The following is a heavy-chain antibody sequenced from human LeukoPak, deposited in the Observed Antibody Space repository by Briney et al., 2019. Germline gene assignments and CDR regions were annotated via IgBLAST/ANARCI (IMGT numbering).Heavy chain of an antibody. CDR2: MNPNSGNT. D-gene: IGHD3-3*01. Sequence: ASVKVSCKASGYTFTSYDINWVRQATGQGPEWMGWMNPNSGNTGYAQKFQGRVTMTRNTSISTAYMELSSLRSEDTAVYYCARHKTDYDFWSGRPYYYGMDVWGQGTTVTVSS. V-gene: IGHV1-8*01. CDR1: GYTFTSYD. J-gene: IGHJ6*02. CDR3: ARHKTDYDFWSGRPYYYGMDV.